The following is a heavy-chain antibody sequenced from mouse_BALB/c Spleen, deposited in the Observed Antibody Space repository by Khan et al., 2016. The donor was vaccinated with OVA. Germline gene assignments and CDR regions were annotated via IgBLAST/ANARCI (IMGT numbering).Heavy chain of an antibody. CDR2: IYPSDSYS. D-gene: IGHD2-13*01. V-gene: IGHV1-69*02. CDR1: GYTFTNYW. Sequence: QVQLQQPGIELVRPGASVKLSCKASGYTFTNYWINWVKQRPGQGLEWIGNIYPSDSYSNYNQRFKDKATLTVDKSSSTAYLLLSSPTSEDSTVYYCTGEGVDVSSFAYWGQGTLITISA. J-gene: IGHJ3*01. CDR3: TGEGVDVSSFAY.